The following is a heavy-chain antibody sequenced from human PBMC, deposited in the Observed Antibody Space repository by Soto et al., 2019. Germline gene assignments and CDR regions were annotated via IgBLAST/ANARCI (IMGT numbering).Heavy chain of an antibody. CDR1: GGSFSGYY. CDR2: INHSGST. J-gene: IGHJ4*02. V-gene: IGHV4-34*01. CDR3: ASTPAYYDFWSGPRGSYYFDY. D-gene: IGHD3-3*01. Sequence: SETLSLTCAVYGGSFSGYYWSWIRQPPGKGLEWIGEINHSGSTNYNPSLKSRVTISVDTSKNQFSLKLSSVTAADTAVYYCASTPAYYDFWSGPRGSYYFDYWGPGTLVTVSS.